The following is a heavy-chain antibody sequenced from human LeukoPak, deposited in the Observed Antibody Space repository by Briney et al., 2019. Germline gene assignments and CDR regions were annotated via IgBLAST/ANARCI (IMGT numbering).Heavy chain of an antibody. CDR1: GFTFDDYA. CDR3: AKSRSVAIGWFDP. CDR2: ISWNSGSI. Sequence: PGGSLRLSCAASGFTFDDYAMHWVRQAPGKGLEWVSGISWNSGSIGYADSVKGRFTISRDNAKNSLYLQMNSLRAEDTALYYCAKSRSVAIGWFDPWGQGTLVTVSS. V-gene: IGHV3-9*01. J-gene: IGHJ5*02. D-gene: IGHD2-21*01.